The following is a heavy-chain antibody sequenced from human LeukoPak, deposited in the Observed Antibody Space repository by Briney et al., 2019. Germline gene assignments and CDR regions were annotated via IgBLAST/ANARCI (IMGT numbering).Heavy chain of an antibody. V-gene: IGHV4-31*03. CDR2: IYYSGST. D-gene: IGHD6-13*01. CDR3: ARDGTAAAGTGNWFDP. J-gene: IGHJ5*02. CDR1: GGSISSGGYY. Sequence: XQTLSLTCTVSGGSISSGGYYWSWIRQHPGKGLEWIGYIYYSGSTYYNPSLKSRVTISVDTSKNQFSLKLSSVTAADTAVYYCARDGTAAAGTGNWFDPWGQGTLVTVSS.